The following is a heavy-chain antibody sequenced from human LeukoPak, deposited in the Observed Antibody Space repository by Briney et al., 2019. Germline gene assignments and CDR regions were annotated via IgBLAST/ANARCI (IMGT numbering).Heavy chain of an antibody. CDR3: ATGIPPPDLCSSGWYGYAFDI. CDR1: GYTLTELS. CDR2: FDPEDGET. D-gene: IGHD6-19*01. Sequence: ASVKVSCKVSGYTLTELSMHWVRQAPGKGLEWMGGFDPEDGETIYAQKFQGRVTMTEDTSTDTAYMELSSLRSEDTAVYYCATGIPPPDLCSSGWYGYAFDIWGQGTMVTVSS. V-gene: IGHV1-24*01. J-gene: IGHJ3*02.